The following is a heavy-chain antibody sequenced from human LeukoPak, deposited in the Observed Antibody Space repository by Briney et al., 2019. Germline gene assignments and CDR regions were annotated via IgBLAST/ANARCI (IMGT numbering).Heavy chain of an antibody. CDR3: ARWLSGAVNFDV. D-gene: IGHD3-22*01. V-gene: IGHV4-61*01. CDR1: GGSISSSTYY. Sequence: ASETLSLTCTVSGGSISSSTYYWSWIRQSPGKGLEWIGYIYYSGSTYYNPSLKSRVTISIDTSKKQFSLRLNSMTAADTAVYYCARWLSGAVNFDVWGPGTLVTVSS. CDR2: IYYSGST. J-gene: IGHJ4*02.